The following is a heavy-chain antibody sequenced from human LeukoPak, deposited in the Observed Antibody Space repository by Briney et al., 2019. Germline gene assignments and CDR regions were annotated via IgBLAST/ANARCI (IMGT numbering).Heavy chain of an antibody. V-gene: IGHV4-34*01. CDR2: INHSGST. CDR3: ARGPDYGGNS. CDR1: GGSISSYY. Sequence: NPSETLSLTCTVSGGSISSYYWSWIRQPAGKGLEWIGEINHSGSTNYNPSLKSRVTISVDTSKNQFSLKLSSVTAADTAVYYCARGPDYGGNSWGQGTLVTVSS. D-gene: IGHD4-23*01. J-gene: IGHJ4*02.